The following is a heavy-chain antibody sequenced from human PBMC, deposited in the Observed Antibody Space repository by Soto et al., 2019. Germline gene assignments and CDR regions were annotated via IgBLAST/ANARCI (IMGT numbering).Heavy chain of an antibody. Sequence: GGSLILSCAAAGFTFRNYWMSWVRQAPGKGLEWVANIKEDGSEKYYVDSVKGRFTISRDNAKNSLYLQMNSLRSEGTAVYYCARLYSKLDYWGRGTLVTVSS. CDR1: GFTFRNYW. V-gene: IGHV3-7*01. J-gene: IGHJ4*02. CDR3: ARLYSKLDY. CDR2: IKEDGSEK. D-gene: IGHD2-8*01.